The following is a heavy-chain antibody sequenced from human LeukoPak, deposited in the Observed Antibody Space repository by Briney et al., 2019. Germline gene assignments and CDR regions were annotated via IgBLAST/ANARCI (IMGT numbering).Heavy chain of an antibody. J-gene: IGHJ4*02. Sequence: GGSLRLSCAVSGFTFSSYAMSWVRQAPGKGLEWVANIKQDGSEKYYVDSVKGRFTISRDNAKNSLYLQMNSLRAEDTAVYYCAREGSFSSGYPIFDYWGQGTLVTVSS. CDR1: GFTFSSYA. CDR2: IKQDGSEK. CDR3: AREGSFSSGYPIFDY. V-gene: IGHV3-7*01. D-gene: IGHD3-22*01.